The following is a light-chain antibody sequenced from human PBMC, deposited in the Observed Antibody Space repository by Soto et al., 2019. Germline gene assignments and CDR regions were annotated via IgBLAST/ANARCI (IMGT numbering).Light chain of an antibody. J-gene: IGLJ2*01. V-gene: IGLV1-51*01. CDR3: GAWDSSLSVVV. Sequence: QSVLMQPPSVSAAPGQKVTISCSGSSANIGNNYVSWYQQLPGTAPKLVIYDSDKRPSEIPDRFSASKSGTSATLDITGLQTGDEADYYCGAWDSSLSVVVFGGGTKLTVL. CDR2: DSD. CDR1: SANIGNNY.